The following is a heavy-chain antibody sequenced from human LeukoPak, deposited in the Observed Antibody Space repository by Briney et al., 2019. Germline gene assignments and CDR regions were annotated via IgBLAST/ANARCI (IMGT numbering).Heavy chain of an antibody. J-gene: IGHJ3*02. Sequence: SETLSLTCTVSGGSISSSSYYWGWIRQPPGKGLEWIGSIYYSGSTYYNPSLKSRVTISVDTSKNQFSLKLSSVTAADTAVYYCARGPLGELFIDAFDIWGQGTLVTVSS. CDR3: ARGPLGELFIDAFDI. D-gene: IGHD3-10*01. CDR1: GGSISSSSYY. V-gene: IGHV4-39*07. CDR2: IYYSGST.